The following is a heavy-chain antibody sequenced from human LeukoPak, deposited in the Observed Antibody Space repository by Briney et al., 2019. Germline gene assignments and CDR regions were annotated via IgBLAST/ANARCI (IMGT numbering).Heavy chain of an antibody. CDR2: INHSGST. CDR1: GGSFSGYY. CDR3: ARGVVVIDSFFDY. D-gene: IGHD3-22*01. J-gene: IGHJ4*02. V-gene: IGHV4-34*01. Sequence: SETLSLTCTVYGGSFSGYYWSWIRQPPGKGLEWIGEINHSGSTNYNPSLKSRVTISVDRSKNQFSLKLSSVTAADTAVYYCARGVVVIDSFFDYWGQGTLVTVSS.